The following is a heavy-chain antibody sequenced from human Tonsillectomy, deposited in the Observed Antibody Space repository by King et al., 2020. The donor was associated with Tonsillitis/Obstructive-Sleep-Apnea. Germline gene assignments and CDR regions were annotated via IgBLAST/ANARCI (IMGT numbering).Heavy chain of an antibody. CDR3: AKVKSPYCSSTSCYGGYYYMDV. D-gene: IGHD2-2*01. CDR2: ISWNSGSI. J-gene: IGHJ6*03. V-gene: IGHV3-9*01. CDR1: GFTFDDYA. Sequence: EVQLVESGGGLVQPGRSLRLSCAASGFTFDDYAMHWVRHAPGKGLEWVSGISWNSGSIGYADSVKGRFTMSRDNDKNSLYLQMNSLRAEDTALYYCAKVKSPYCSSTSCYGGYYYMDVWGKGTTVTVSS.